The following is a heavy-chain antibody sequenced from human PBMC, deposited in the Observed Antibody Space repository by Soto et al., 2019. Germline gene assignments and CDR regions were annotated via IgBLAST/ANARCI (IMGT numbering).Heavy chain of an antibody. CDR3: ARGRGYSYGSVGRFDY. CDR2: INHSGRT. Sequence: QVQLQQWGAGLLKPSETLSLTCAVYGGSFSGYYWSWIRQPPGKGLEWIGEINHSGRTNYNPSLKSRVTISVDTSKNQFSLKLSSVTAADTAVYYCARGRGYSYGSVGRFDYWGQGTLVTVSS. J-gene: IGHJ4*02. CDR1: GGSFSGYY. D-gene: IGHD5-18*01. V-gene: IGHV4-34*01.